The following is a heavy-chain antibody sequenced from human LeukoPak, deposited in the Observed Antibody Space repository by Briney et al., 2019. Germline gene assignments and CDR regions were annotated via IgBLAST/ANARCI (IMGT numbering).Heavy chain of an antibody. V-gene: IGHV3-21*01. D-gene: IGHD3-16*01. CDR3: ASSSLWGDYYYGMDV. Sequence: RTGGSLRLSCAASGFTFSSYSMNWVRQAPGKGLEWVSSISSSSSYIYYADSVKGRFTISRDNAKNSLYLQMNSLRAEDTAVYYCASSSLWGDYYYGMDVWGQGTTVTVSS. J-gene: IGHJ6*02. CDR2: ISSSSSYI. CDR1: GFTFSSYS.